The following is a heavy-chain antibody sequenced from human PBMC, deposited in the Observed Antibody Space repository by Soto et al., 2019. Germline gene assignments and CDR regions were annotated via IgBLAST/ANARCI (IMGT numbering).Heavy chain of an antibody. CDR1: GFTVSSNY. CDR2: IYSGGST. V-gene: IGHV3-66*01. CDR3: ARDPPHDYYYYMDV. Sequence: GGSLRLSCAASGFTVSSNYVSWVRQAPGKGLEWVSVIYSGGSTYYADSVKGRFTISRDNSKNTLYLQMNSLRAEDTAVYYCARDPPHDYYYYMDVWGKGTTVTVSS. J-gene: IGHJ6*03.